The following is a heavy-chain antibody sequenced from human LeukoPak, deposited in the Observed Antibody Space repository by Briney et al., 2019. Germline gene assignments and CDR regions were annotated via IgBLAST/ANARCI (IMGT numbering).Heavy chain of an antibody. V-gene: IGHV3-21*01. CDR1: GFTFSSYS. Sequence: GGSLRLSCAASGFTFSSYSMNWVRQAPGKGLEWVSSISSSSYIYYADSVKGRFTISRDNAKNSLYLQMNSLRAEDTAVYYCARGGRQWLDFDYWGQGTLVTVSS. CDR3: ARGGRQWLDFDY. CDR2: ISSSSYI. D-gene: IGHD6-19*01. J-gene: IGHJ4*02.